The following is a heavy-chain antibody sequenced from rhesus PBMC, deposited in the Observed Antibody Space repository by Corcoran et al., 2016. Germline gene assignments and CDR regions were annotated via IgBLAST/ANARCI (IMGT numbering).Heavy chain of an antibody. V-gene: IGHV4-173*01. CDR2: SAGSGGST. CDR1: GGSISSNY. CDR3: ARDGDKGFDY. D-gene: IGHD2-39*01. J-gene: IGHJ4*01. Sequence: QLQLQESGPGLVKPSETLSLTCAVSGGSISSNYWSWIRQPPGKGLEWIGRSAGSGGSTDYNPSLKSRVTMSTDTAKNQFSLRLSSVTAADTAVYYCARDGDKGFDYWGQGVLVTVSS.